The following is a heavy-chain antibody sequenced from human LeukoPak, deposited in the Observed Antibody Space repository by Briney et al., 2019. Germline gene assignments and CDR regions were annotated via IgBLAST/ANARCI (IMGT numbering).Heavy chain of an antibody. CDR1: GFTFSSYW. J-gene: IGHJ4*02. CDR3: ARALDGSGSRSFDY. D-gene: IGHD3-10*01. CDR2: IYSDGSST. Sequence: GGSLRLSCAASGFTFSSYWMHWVRQAPGRGLVWVSRIYSDGSSTNYADSVKGRFTISRDNSKNTLYLQMNSLRAEDTAVYYCARALDGSGSRSFDYWGQGTLVTVSS. V-gene: IGHV3-74*01.